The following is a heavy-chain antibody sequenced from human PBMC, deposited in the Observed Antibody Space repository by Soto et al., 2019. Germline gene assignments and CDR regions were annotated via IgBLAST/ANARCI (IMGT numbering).Heavy chain of an antibody. CDR1: GFIFDDYV. V-gene: IGHV3-9*01. CDR3: SKGGRFSLVTADDN. CDR2: ISWNSGSI. D-gene: IGHD2-21*02. Sequence: EVQLVESGGDLVQPGRSLRLSCAASGFIFDDYVMHWVRQAPGKGLEWVSSISWNSGSIGYADSVKGRFTITRDNAKKSLYLQMNSLRAEDTALYYCSKGGRFSLVTADDNWGQGTLVTVSS. J-gene: IGHJ4*02.